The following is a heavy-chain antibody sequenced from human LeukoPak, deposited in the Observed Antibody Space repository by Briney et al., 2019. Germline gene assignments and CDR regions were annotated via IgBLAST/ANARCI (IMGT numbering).Heavy chain of an antibody. Sequence: GGSLRLSCAASGFTVSTNYMNWVRQAPGKGLEWVSVIYRGDSTYYADSVKGRFTISRDNSKNMLFLQMSSLRAEDSAVYYCAREREQLPYFDYWGQGTLVTVSS. J-gene: IGHJ4*02. CDR3: AREREQLPYFDY. CDR1: GFTVSTNY. V-gene: IGHV3-66*02. D-gene: IGHD1-26*01. CDR2: IYRGDST.